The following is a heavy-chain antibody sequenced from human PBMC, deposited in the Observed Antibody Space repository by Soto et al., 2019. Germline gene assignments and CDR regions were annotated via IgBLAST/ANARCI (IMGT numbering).Heavy chain of an antibody. D-gene: IGHD3-3*01. Sequence: AETLALTFTVSGGSVSSGSYYWSWIRQPPGKGLEWIGYIYYSGSTNYNPSLKSRVTISVDTSKNQFSLKLSSVTAADTAVYYCARELRFLEYNWFDPWGQGTLVTVSS. CDR3: ARELRFLEYNWFDP. CDR2: IYYSGST. CDR1: GGSVSSGSYY. V-gene: IGHV4-61*01. J-gene: IGHJ5*02.